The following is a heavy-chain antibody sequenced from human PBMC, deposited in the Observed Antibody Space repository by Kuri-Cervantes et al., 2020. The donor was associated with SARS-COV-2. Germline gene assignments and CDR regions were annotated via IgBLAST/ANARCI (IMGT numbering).Heavy chain of an antibody. V-gene: IGHV4-34*01. D-gene: IGHD2-15*01. CDR1: GESFSGYY. CDR2: VNHRGST. Sequence: SCAFYGESFSGYYWNWIRQSPGKGLEWIGEVNHRGSTNYNPSLKSRVTISVDTSSKQFSLKLSSVTAADTAVYCCARGQGVAVPVALLVFLGYYMDVWGKGTTVTVSS. CDR3: ARGQGVAVPVALLVFLGYYMDV. J-gene: IGHJ6*03.